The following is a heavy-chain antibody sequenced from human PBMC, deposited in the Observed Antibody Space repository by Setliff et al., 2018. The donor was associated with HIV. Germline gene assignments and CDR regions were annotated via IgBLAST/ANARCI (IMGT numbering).Heavy chain of an antibody. Sequence: ASVKVSCKASGYTFTDYGISWVRQAPGQGLEWMGWISAYNGNTNYAQKLQDRVTMTTDTSTSTAYMELRSLRSDDTAVYYCARILVGVDDAFDIWGQGTMVTVSS. CDR3: ARILVGVDDAFDI. D-gene: IGHD1-26*01. CDR2: ISAYNGNT. CDR1: GYTFTDYG. V-gene: IGHV1-18*01. J-gene: IGHJ3*02.